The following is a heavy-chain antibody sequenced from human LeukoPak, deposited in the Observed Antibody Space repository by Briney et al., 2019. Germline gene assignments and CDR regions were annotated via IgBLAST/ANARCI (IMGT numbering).Heavy chain of an antibody. D-gene: IGHD4-17*01. CDR1: GGSISSYY. Sequence: SETLSLTCTVSGGSISSYYWSWIRQPPGKGLEWIGYIYYSGSTNYNPSLKSRVTMSVDTSKNQFSLKLSSVTAADTAVYYCSRSNGDPYGMDVWGQGTTVTVSS. CDR2: IYYSGST. J-gene: IGHJ6*02. CDR3: SRSNGDPYGMDV. V-gene: IGHV4-59*12.